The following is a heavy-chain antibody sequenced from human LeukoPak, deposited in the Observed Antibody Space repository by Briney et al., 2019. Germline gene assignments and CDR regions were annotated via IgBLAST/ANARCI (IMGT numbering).Heavy chain of an antibody. V-gene: IGHV1-69*06. J-gene: IGHJ3*02. CDR2: IIPIFGTA. D-gene: IGHD2-15*01. Sequence: GASVKVSCKASGGTFSSYAISWVRQAPGQGLEWMGGIIPIFGTANYAQKFQGRVTITADKSTSTAYMELSSLRSEDTAVYYCARGRLDIVVVVAASLGAFDIWGQGTMVTVSS. CDR1: GGTFSSYA. CDR3: ARGRLDIVVVVAASLGAFDI.